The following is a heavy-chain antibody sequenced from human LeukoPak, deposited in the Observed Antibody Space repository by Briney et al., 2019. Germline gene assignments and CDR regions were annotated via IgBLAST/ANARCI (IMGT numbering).Heavy chain of an antibody. V-gene: IGHV4-59*13. CDR2: VYYSGTT. CDR1: GGSIHTYY. J-gene: IGHJ3*02. D-gene: IGHD2-21*02. Sequence: SETLSLTCSVSGGSIHTYYWTWIRQPPGKGLEWIGNVYYSGTTYCNPSLKSRLTISVDTSKNQFSLKLNSVTAADTAVYFCARDCGGDSYLGAFDIWGQGTVVTVSS. CDR3: ARDCGGDSYLGAFDI.